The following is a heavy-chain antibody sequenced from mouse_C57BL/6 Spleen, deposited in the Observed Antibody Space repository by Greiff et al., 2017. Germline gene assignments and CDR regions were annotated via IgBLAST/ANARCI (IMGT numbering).Heavy chain of an antibody. CDR2: IDPSDSYT. Sequence: QVQLQQPGAELVMPGASVKLSCKASGYTFTSYWMHWVKQRPGQGLEWIGEIDPSDSYTNYNQKFKGKSTLTVDKSSSTAYMQLSSLTSEDSAVYDCARYYGSSHPYWYFDVWGTGTTVTVSS. D-gene: IGHD1-1*01. CDR3: ARYYGSSHPYWYFDV. CDR1: GYTFTSYW. J-gene: IGHJ1*03. V-gene: IGHV1-69*01.